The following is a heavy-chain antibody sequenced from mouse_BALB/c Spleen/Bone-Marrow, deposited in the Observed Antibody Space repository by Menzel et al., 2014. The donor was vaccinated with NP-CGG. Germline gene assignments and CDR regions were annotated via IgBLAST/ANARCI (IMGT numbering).Heavy chain of an antibody. V-gene: IGHV14-3*02. Sequence: VQLQQPGAELVKPGASVELSCTASGFNIKDTYMHWVKQRPEQGLEWIGRIDPANGNTKYDPKFQGKATITADTSSNTAYLQLSSLTSEDTAVYYCAGLRPRFEFAYWGQGTLVTVSA. D-gene: IGHD2-4*01. CDR3: AGLRPRFEFAY. J-gene: IGHJ3*01. CDR2: IDPANGNT. CDR1: GFNIKDTY.